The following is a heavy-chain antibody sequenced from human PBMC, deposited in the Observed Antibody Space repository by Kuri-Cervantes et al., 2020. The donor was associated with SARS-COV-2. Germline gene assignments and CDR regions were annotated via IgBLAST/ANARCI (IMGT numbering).Heavy chain of an antibody. D-gene: IGHD3-3*01. CDR1: GFTFSSYG. J-gene: IGHJ6*02. V-gene: IGHV3-30*18. CDR3: AKSPFGFLEWFSGGMDV. Sequence: GESLKISCAASGFTFSSYGMYWVRQAPGKGLEWVAVISYDGSNKYYADSVKGRFTVSRDNSKNTLYLQMNSLRAEDTAVYYCAKSPFGFLEWFSGGMDVWGQGTTVTVSS. CDR2: ISYDGSNK.